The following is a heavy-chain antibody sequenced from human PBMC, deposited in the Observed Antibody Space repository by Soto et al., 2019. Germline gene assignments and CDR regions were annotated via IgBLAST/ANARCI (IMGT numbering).Heavy chain of an antibody. CDR2: IIPILGIT. CDR1: GGTFSSYT. CDR3: AIAVAGTHGMDV. D-gene: IGHD6-19*01. V-gene: IGHV1-69*02. Sequence: QVQLVQSGAEVNKPESSVKVSCKASGGTFSSYTISWVRQAPGQGLEWMGRIIPILGITNYAQKFQGRVTITADKSSSTAYMELSSLRSEDTAVYYCAIAVAGTHGMDVWGQGTTVTVSS. J-gene: IGHJ6*02.